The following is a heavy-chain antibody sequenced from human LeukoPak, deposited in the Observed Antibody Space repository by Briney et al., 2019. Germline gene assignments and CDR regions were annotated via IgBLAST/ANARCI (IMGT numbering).Heavy chain of an antibody. CDR1: GGSISSGDYY. Sequence: MPSQTLSLTCTVSGGSISSGDYYWSWIRQPPGKGLEWIGYIYYSGSTYYNPSLKSRVTISVDTSKNQFSLKLSSVTAADTAVYYCARHLRSGAVDYWGQGTLVTVSS. V-gene: IGHV4-30-4*01. J-gene: IGHJ4*02. D-gene: IGHD4-17*01. CDR2: IYYSGST. CDR3: ARHLRSGAVDY.